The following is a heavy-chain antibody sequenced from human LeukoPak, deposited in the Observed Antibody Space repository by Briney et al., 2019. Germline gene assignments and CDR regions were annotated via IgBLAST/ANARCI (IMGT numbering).Heavy chain of an antibody. V-gene: IGHV3-15*01. J-gene: IGHJ4*02. CDR1: GFTFSNAW. CDR3: TTQGHYYDSSGYNVDY. D-gene: IGHD3-22*01. Sequence: PGRSLRLSCAASGFTFSNAWMRWVRQAPGKGLESIGHIKSIPDGGTTDYAAPVKCRFTISRDDSKNTVYLQMNSLKTEDTAVYYCTTQGHYYDSSGYNVDYWGQGTLVTVSS. CDR2: IKSIPDGGTT.